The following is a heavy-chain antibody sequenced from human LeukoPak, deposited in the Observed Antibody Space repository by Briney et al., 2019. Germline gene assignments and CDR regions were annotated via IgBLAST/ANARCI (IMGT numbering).Heavy chain of an antibody. D-gene: IGHD3-9*01. CDR2: YDGNNK. V-gene: IGHV3-30*01. CDR3: AREWDLTGYYFDY. J-gene: IGHJ4*02. Sequence: YDGNNKYYADPVKGRFTISRDNSKNTLYLQMNSLRAEDTAVYYCAREWDLTGYYFDYWGQGTLVTVSS.